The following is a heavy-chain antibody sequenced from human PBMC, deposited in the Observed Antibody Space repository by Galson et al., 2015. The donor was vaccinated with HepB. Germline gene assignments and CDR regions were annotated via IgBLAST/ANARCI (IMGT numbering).Heavy chain of an antibody. CDR1: GFTFSNFG. CDR3: ARSYNYYYMDV. J-gene: IGHJ6*03. D-gene: IGHD3-16*01. CDR2: ITGGSPTM. Sequence: SLRLSCAAPGFTFSNFGMKWVRQAPGKGLEWLSYITGGSPTMYYADSVKGRFTISRDSAKSSLYLQMNSLRAEDTAVYYCARSYNYYYMDVWGEGTTVTVSS. V-gene: IGHV3-48*01.